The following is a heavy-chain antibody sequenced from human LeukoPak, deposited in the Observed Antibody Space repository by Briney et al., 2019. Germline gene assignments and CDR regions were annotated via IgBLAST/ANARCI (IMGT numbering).Heavy chain of an antibody. Sequence: GGSLRLSCAASGFTFSTYLMNWVRQAPGKGLERVSSISSSSDYIYYVDSVKGRFTISRDNAKNSLFLQMNSLRAEDTAVYFCARGNIKFDYWGRGTLVTVSS. J-gene: IGHJ4*02. V-gene: IGHV3-21*01. CDR3: ARGNIKFDY. CDR2: ISSSSDYI. CDR1: GFTFSTYL.